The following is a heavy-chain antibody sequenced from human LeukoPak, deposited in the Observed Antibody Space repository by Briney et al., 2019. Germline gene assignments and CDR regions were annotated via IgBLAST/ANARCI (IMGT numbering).Heavy chain of an antibody. J-gene: IGHJ4*02. CDR1: GFTFSSYS. CDR3: AKTFWSGPPTARHFDY. D-gene: IGHD3-3*01. Sequence: GGSLRLSCAASGFTFSSYSMSWVRQAPGKGLEWVSAVSGSGGSTYYADSVKGRFTISRDNSKNTLYLQMNSLRAEDTAVYYCAKTFWSGPPTARHFDYWGQGTLATVSS. CDR2: VSGSGGST. V-gene: IGHV3-23*01.